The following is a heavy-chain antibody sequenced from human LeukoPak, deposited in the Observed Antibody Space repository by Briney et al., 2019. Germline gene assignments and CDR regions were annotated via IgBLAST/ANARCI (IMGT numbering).Heavy chain of an antibody. CDR1: GFTFNMYI. D-gene: IGHD4-23*01. CDR2: ISSSTTYI. V-gene: IGHV3-21*01. CDR3: ARVDNYGGNPPDY. Sequence: GGSLRLSCATSGFTFNMYIMYWVRQAPGKGLEWVSSISSSTTYIYYADSVKGRFTISRDNVKNALSLQMNSLRAEDTAVYYCARVDNYGGNPPDYWGQGTLVTVSS. J-gene: IGHJ4*02.